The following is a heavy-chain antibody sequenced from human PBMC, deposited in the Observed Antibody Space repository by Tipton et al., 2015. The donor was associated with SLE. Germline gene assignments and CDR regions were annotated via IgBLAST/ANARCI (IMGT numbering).Heavy chain of an antibody. D-gene: IGHD3-22*01. J-gene: IGHJ4*02. CDR1: GGSISSYY. V-gene: IGHV4-59*12. CDR2: IYYSGST. Sequence: TLSLTCTVSGGSISSYYWSWIRQPPGKGLEWSGYIYYSGSTNYNPSLKSRVTISVDTSKNQFSLKLSSVTAADTAVYYCARASTPNSYDCSGFYLSFYFDYWGQGTQVTVSS. CDR3: ARASTPNSYDCSGFYLSFYFDY.